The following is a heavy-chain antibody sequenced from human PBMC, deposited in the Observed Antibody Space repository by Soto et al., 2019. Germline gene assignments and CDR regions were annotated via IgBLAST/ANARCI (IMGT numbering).Heavy chain of an antibody. CDR3: ARDRDYGDYYFDY. Sequence: SETLSLTCTVSGGSISSYYWSWIRQPPGKGLEWIGYIYYSGSTNYNPSLKSRVTISVDTSKNQFSLKLSSVTAADTAVYYCARDRDYGDYYFDYWGQGTLVTVSS. CDR1: GGSISSYY. V-gene: IGHV4-59*01. D-gene: IGHD4-17*01. J-gene: IGHJ4*02. CDR2: IYYSGST.